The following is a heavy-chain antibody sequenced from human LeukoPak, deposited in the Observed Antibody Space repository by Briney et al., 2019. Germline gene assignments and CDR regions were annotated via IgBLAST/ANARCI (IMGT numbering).Heavy chain of an antibody. CDR3: ARDFPGLGYCSSTSCYRAFDI. J-gene: IGHJ3*02. CDR2: INPNSGGT. Sequence: ASVKVSCKASGYTFTGYYMHWVRQAPGQGLEWMGWINPNSGGTNYAQKFQGRVTMTRDTSISTAYMELSRLRSDDTAVYYCARDFPGLGYCSSTSCYRAFDIWGQGTMVTVSS. D-gene: IGHD2-2*02. V-gene: IGHV1-2*02. CDR1: GYTFTGYY.